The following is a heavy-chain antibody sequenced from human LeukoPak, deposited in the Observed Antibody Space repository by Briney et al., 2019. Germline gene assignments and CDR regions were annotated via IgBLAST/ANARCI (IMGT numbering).Heavy chain of an antibody. CDR1: GGSFSGYY. CDR2: INHSGST. J-gene: IGHJ4*02. V-gene: IGHV4-34*01. Sequence: SETLSLTCAVYGGSFSGYYWSWIRQPPGKGLEWIGEINHSGSTNYNPSLKSRVTISVDTSKNQFSLKLSSVTAADTAVYYCARSFDDCSGGSCYGLVYFDYWGQGTLVTVSS. D-gene: IGHD2-15*01. CDR3: ARSFDDCSGGSCYGLVYFDY.